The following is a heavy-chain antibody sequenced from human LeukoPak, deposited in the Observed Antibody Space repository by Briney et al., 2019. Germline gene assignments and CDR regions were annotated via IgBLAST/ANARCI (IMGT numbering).Heavy chain of an antibody. CDR3: ASGDGSSFAKLDY. V-gene: IGHV3-23*01. CDR1: GFTFNNYA. D-gene: IGHD6-13*01. Sequence: GGSLRLSCVGSGFTFNNYAMTWVRQAPGKGLEWVSAISGSGGSTYYADSVKGRFTISRDNSKNTLYLQMNSLRAEDTAVYYCASGDGSSFAKLDYWGQGTLVTVSS. CDR2: ISGSGGST. J-gene: IGHJ4*02.